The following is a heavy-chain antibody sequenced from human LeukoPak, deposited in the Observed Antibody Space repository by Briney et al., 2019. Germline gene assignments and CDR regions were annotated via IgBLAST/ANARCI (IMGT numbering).Heavy chain of an antibody. J-gene: IGHJ4*02. Sequence: PGGSLRLSCAASGFTFSSYSMNWVRQAPGKGLEWVSSISSSSSYIYYADSVKGRFTISRDNSKNTLYLQMNSLRAEDTAVYYCARDHYGGGRYYDSSGYYPYYWGQGTLVTVSS. D-gene: IGHD3-22*01. CDR2: ISSSSSYI. V-gene: IGHV3-21*01. CDR3: ARDHYGGGRYYDSSGYYPYY. CDR1: GFTFSSYS.